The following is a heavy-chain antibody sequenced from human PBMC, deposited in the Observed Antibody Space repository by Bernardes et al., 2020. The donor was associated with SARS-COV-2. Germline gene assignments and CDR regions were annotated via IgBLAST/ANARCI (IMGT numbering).Heavy chain of an antibody. J-gene: IGHJ4*02. V-gene: IGHV1-18*04. D-gene: IGHD2-2*01. CDR2: ISAYNGNT. Sequence: ASVKVSCKASGYTLTSYGISWVRQAPGQGLEWMGWISAYNGNTNYAQKLQGRVTMTTDTSTSTAYMELRSLRSDDTAVYYCARGAAIYCSSTSCYVYWGQGTLVTVSS. CDR3: ARGAAIYCSSTSCYVY. CDR1: GYTLTSYG.